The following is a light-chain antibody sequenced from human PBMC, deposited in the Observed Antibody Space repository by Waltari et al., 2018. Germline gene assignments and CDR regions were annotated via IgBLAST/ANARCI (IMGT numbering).Light chain of an antibody. J-gene: IGKJ4*01. Sequence: ETVMTQSPGTLSVSPGDRVILSCRASQSVCSELAWYQQRPGQTPRLLIYGASTRVTGLPARFSGSGSGTEFTLTISSLQSEDFGLYYCQQYDNWPLTFGGGTKVEIK. CDR1: QSVCSE. CDR2: GAS. V-gene: IGKV3-15*01. CDR3: QQYDNWPLT.